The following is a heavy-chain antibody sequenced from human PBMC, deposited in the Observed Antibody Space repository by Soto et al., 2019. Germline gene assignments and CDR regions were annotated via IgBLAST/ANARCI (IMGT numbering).Heavy chain of an antibody. CDR1: VGSISSGTYY. V-gene: IGHV4-31*03. CDR2: IHYSGST. CDR3: ARGPPAYCGGDCYPSP. J-gene: IGHJ5*02. D-gene: IGHD2-21*02. Sequence: TLSLNCTVSVGSISSGTYYWSWILQHPGKGLEWIGYIHYSGSTYYNPSLKSRVTISVDTSKDQFSLKLSSVTAADTAVYYCARGPPAYCGGDCYPSPWGQGILVTVSS.